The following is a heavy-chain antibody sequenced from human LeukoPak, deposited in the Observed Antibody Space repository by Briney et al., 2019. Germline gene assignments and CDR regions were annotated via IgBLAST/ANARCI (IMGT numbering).Heavy chain of an antibody. V-gene: IGHV3-48*04. CDR3: ARDFYCSSTSCYTGVYFDY. D-gene: IGHD2-2*02. CDR2: ISSSSSTI. J-gene: IGHJ4*02. Sequence: GGSLRLSCAASGFTFSSYSMNWVRQAPGKGLEWVSYISSSSSTIYYADSVKGRFTISRDNAKNSLYLQMNGLRAEDTAVYYCARDFYCSSTSCYTGVYFDYWGQGTLVTVSS. CDR1: GFTFSSYS.